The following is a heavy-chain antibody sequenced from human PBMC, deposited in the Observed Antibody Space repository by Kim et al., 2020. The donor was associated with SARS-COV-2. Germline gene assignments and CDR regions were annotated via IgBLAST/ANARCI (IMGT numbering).Heavy chain of an antibody. CDR3: ARILVARYYYDSSGYEY. CDR1: GFSLSTSGMC. D-gene: IGHD3-22*01. V-gene: IGHV2-70*01. CDR2: IDWDDDK. J-gene: IGHJ4*02. Sequence: SGPTLVNPTQTLTLTCTFSGFSLSTSGMCVSWIRQPPGKALEWLALIDWDDDKYYSTSLKTRLTISKDTSKNQVVLTMTNMDPVDTATYYCARILVARYYYDSSGYEYWGQGTLVTVSS.